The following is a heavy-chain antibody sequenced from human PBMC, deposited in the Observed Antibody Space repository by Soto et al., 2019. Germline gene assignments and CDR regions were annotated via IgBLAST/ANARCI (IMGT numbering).Heavy chain of an antibody. CDR1: DGIFTNYA. CDR3: ARYRHSSLTYALHS. J-gene: IGHJ3*02. D-gene: IGHD1-20*01. CDR2: IIPIFGPA. Sequence: SVTVSCPSSDGIFTNYAINWVLQAPGQGLEWMGGIIPIFGPANYEQRFQARVTITADTSTSTVYMELSSLRSEDSAVYYCARYRHSSLTYALHSWGQGTVVTVS. V-gene: IGHV1-69*06.